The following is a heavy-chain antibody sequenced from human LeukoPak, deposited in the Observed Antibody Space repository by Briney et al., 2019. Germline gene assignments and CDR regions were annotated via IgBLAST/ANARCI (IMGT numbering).Heavy chain of an antibody. Sequence: SETLSLTCAVYGGSFSGYYWSWIRQPPGKGLEWIGEINHSGSTNYNPSLKSRVTISVDTSKNQFSLKLSSVTAADTAVYYCAKLLGDDSSGYYGIGFDPWGQGTLVTVSS. CDR2: INHSGST. CDR1: GGSFSGYY. D-gene: IGHD3-22*01. CDR3: AKLLGDDSSGYYGIGFDP. V-gene: IGHV4-34*01. J-gene: IGHJ5*02.